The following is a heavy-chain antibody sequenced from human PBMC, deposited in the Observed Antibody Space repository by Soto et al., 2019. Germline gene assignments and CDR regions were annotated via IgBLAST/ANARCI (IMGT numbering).Heavy chain of an antibody. CDR3: ARRPDGRKTAFDY. CDR1: GGSISSVGYY. CDR2: IYYSGST. Sequence: SEPLSLTCTVSGGSISSVGYYWSWILHHPGKGLEWIGYIYYSGSTYYNPSLKSRVTISVDTSKNQFSLKLSSVTAADTAVYYCARRPDGRKTAFDYWGQGTLVTVSS. V-gene: IGHV4-31*03. J-gene: IGHJ4*02. D-gene: IGHD5-18*01.